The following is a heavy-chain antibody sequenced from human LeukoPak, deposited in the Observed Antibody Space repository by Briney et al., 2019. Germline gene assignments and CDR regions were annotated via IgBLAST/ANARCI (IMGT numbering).Heavy chain of an antibody. CDR1: GFTFSSSA. V-gene: IGHV3-23*01. CDR3: AKGFSSGPWDACDI. Sequence: GGSLRLSCATSGFTFSSSAMSWVRQAPGKGLAWVSTISGSGGGTYYADSVKGRFTISRDSSKNMLYLQMNSLRVEDTAVYYCAKGFSSGPWDACDIWGQGTMVTVSS. D-gene: IGHD3-22*01. J-gene: IGHJ3*02. CDR2: ISGSGGGT.